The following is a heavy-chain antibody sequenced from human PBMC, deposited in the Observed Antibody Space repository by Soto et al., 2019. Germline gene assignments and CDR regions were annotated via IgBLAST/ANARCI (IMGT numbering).Heavy chain of an antibody. CDR2: IYYSGST. CDR3: ASPTWNYGDYYYGMDV. J-gene: IGHJ6*02. V-gene: IGHV4-39*01. CDR1: GGSISSSSYY. D-gene: IGHD1-7*01. Sequence: PSETLSLTCTVSGGSISSSSYYWGWIRQPPGKGLEWIGSIYYSGSTYYNPSLKSRVTISVDTSKNQFSLKLSSVTAADTAVYYCASPTWNYGDYYYGMDVWGQGTTVTVSS.